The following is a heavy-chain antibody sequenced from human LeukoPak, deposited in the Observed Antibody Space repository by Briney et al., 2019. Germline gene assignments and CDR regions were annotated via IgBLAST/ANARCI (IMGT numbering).Heavy chain of an antibody. V-gene: IGHV3-9*01. D-gene: IGHD3-10*01. CDR2: ISWNSGSI. J-gene: IGHJ6*02. CDR1: GFTFDGYA. CDR3: AKDRDYYGSGRTTFLDV. Sequence: GGSLRLSCAASGFTFDGYAMHWVRQAPGKGLEWVSGISWNSGSIGYADSVKGRFTISRDNAKNSLYLQMNSLRAEDTALYYCAKDRDYYGSGRTTFLDVWGQGTTVTVSS.